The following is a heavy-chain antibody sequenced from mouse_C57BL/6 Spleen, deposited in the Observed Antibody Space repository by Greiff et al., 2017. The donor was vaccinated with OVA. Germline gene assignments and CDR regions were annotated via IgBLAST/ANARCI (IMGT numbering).Heavy chain of an antibody. Sequence: EVQLQQSGPELVKPGASVKIPCKASGYTFTDYNMDWVKQSHGKSLEWIGDINPNNGGTIYNQKFKGKATLTVDKSSSTAYMELRSLTSEDTAVYSCARRADYAVLWFAYWGPGPLVTVSA. CDR2: INPNNGGT. CDR1: GYTFTDYN. V-gene: IGHV1-18*01. J-gene: IGHJ3*01. CDR3: ARRADYAVLWFAY. D-gene: IGHD2-4*01.